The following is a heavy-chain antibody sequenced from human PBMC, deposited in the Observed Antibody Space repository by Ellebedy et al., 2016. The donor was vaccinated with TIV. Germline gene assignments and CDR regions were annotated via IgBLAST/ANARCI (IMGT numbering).Heavy chain of an antibody. V-gene: IGHV4-38-2*02. Sequence: MPSETLSLTCTVSGYSISSGYYWGWILQPPGKGLEWIGSIYRSGSTYYNPSLKSRVTISVDTSKNQFSRKLSAVTAADTAVYYCARGQLVVGCWGQGTLVTVSS. CDR1: GYSISSGYY. CDR3: ARGQLVVGC. D-gene: IGHD6-13*01. CDR2: IYRSGST. J-gene: IGHJ4*02.